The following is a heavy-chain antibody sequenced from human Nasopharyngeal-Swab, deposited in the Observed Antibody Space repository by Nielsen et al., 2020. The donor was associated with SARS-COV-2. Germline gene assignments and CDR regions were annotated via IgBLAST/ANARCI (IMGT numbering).Heavy chain of an antibody. Sequence: GGSLRLSCAASGFTFSSYWMRWVRQTPGKGLEGGADMNQDGNQKYYVDSVKGRFTISRDNAKSSLYLQMNSLRAEDTAVYYCTTGGDWSFDNWGQGTLVTVSS. CDR1: GFTFSSYW. J-gene: IGHJ4*02. CDR2: MNQDGNQK. CDR3: TTGGDWSFDN. D-gene: IGHD3/OR15-3a*01. V-gene: IGHV3-7*05.